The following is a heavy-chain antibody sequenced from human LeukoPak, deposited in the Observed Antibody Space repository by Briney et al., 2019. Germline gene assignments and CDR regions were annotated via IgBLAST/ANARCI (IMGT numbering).Heavy chain of an antibody. V-gene: IGHV4-38-2*02. CDR3: ARDYYDSSGYYGDPFDY. CDR2: IYHSGST. CDR1: GYSISSGYY. Sequence: SETLSLTCTVSGYSISSGYYWGWIRQPPGKGLEWIGSIYHSGSTYYNPSLKSRVTISVDTSKNQFSLKLSSVTAADTAVYYCARDYYDSSGYYGDPFDYWGQGTLVTVSS. D-gene: IGHD3-22*01. J-gene: IGHJ4*02.